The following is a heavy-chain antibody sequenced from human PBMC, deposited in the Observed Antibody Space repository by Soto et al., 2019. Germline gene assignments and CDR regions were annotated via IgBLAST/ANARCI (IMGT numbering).Heavy chain of an antibody. CDR2: MNQDGSES. CDR1: GFSLSSYW. J-gene: IGHJ4*02. Sequence: GGSLRLSCAASGFSLSSYWMSWVRQAPGKGLEWVANMNQDGSESDYVGSVKGRFTFTRDNAKNSLYLQMNSLRAEDTAVYYCARLSTSAGRRDLACWGQGTLVTVSS. CDR3: ARLSTSAGRRDLAC. V-gene: IGHV3-7*01.